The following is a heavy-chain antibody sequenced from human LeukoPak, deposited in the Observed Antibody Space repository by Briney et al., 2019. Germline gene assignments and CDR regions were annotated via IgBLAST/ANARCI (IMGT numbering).Heavy chain of an antibody. Sequence: PSETLSLTCTVSGGSISSGTFYWSWIRQPAGKGLEWIGRIYPSGSTNYDPSLRSRVTISLDTSKNQFSLKLSSVTAADTAVYYCAGIVGPRHDAFDIWGQGTMVTVSS. CDR3: AGIVGPRHDAFDI. CDR2: IYPSGST. CDR1: GGSISSGTFY. V-gene: IGHV4-61*02. J-gene: IGHJ3*02. D-gene: IGHD1-26*01.